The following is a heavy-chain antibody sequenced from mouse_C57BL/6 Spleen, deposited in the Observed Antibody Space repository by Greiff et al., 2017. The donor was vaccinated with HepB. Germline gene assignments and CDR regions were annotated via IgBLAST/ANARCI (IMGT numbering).Heavy chain of an antibody. Sequence: QVQLQQSGAELVRPGASVTLSCKASGYTFTDYEMHWVKQTPVHGLEWIGAIDPETGGTAYNQKFKGKAILTADKSSSTASMELRSLTSEDSAVYYCTRDTTVVATRRGPPWFAYWGQGTLVTVSA. V-gene: IGHV1-15*01. D-gene: IGHD1-1*01. CDR2: IDPETGGT. J-gene: IGHJ3*01. CDR3: TRDTTVVATRRGPPWFAY. CDR1: GYTFTDYE.